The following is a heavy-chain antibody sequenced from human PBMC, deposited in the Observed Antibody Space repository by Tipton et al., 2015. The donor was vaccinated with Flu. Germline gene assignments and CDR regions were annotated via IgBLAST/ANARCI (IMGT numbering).Heavy chain of an antibody. CDR2: IYTSGST. CDR3: ARDVRGCTNGVCYPQ. CDR1: GGSISSGSYY. V-gene: IGHV4-61*02. Sequence: TLSLTCTVSGGSISSGSYYWSWIRQPAGKGLEWIGRIYTSGSTNYNPPIRSRVTIPGDTSKNQFSLKLSSVTAADTAVYYCARDVRGCTNGVCYPQWGQGTMVTVSS. D-gene: IGHD2-8*01. J-gene: IGHJ3*01.